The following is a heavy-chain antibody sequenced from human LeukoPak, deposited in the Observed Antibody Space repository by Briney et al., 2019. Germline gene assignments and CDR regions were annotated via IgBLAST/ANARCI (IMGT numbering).Heavy chain of an antibody. D-gene: IGHD4-23*01. Sequence: PGRSLRLSCAASGFTFSNFGVHWVRQAPGKGLEWVAVIWNDGRHKYYDDSVKGRFTISRDNAQNTLYLQMDSLRVDDTAVYYCAGGGFSGFDHWGQGILVTVSS. CDR1: GFTFSNFG. V-gene: IGHV3-33*03. CDR3: AGGGFSGFDH. CDR2: IWNDGRHK. J-gene: IGHJ4*02.